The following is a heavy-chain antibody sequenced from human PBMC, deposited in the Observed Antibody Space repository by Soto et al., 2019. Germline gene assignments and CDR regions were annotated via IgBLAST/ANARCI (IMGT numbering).Heavy chain of an antibody. CDR1: GYTFTSYG. CDR2: ISAYNGNT. CDR3: ARMAHSGYDSD. V-gene: IGHV1-18*04. J-gene: IGHJ4*02. D-gene: IGHD5-12*01. Sequence: ASVKVSCKASGYTFTSYGISWVLQAPGQGLEWMGWISAYNGNTNYAQKLQGRVTMTTDTSTSTAYMELRSLRAEDTAVYYCARMAHSGYDSDWGQGTLVTVSS.